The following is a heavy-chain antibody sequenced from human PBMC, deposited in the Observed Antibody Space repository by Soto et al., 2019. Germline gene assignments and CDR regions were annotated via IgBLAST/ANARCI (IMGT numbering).Heavy chain of an antibody. J-gene: IGHJ4*02. D-gene: IGHD2-2*01. V-gene: IGHV4-59*12. Sequence: SETLSLTCTVSGGSISSYYWSWIRQPPGKGLEWIGYIYYSGSTNYNPSLKSRVTISVDTSKNQFSLKLSSVTAADTAVYYCARGGSVVVTAAPRYGYWGQGTLVTVSS. CDR3: ARGGSVVVTAAPRYGY. CDR1: GGSISSYY. CDR2: IYYSGST.